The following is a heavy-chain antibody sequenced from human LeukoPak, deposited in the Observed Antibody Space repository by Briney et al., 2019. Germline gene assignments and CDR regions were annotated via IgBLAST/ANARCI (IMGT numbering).Heavy chain of an antibody. CDR3: ASRGRYFDWLARSRGAFDI. Sequence: SETLSLTCAVYGGSFSGYYWSWIRQPPGKGLEWIGEINHSGSTNYNPSLKSRVTISVDTSKNQFSLKLSSVTAADTAVYYCASRGRYFDWLARSRGAFDIWGQGTMVTVSS. J-gene: IGHJ3*02. V-gene: IGHV4-34*01. CDR1: GGSFSGYY. D-gene: IGHD3-9*01. CDR2: INHSGST.